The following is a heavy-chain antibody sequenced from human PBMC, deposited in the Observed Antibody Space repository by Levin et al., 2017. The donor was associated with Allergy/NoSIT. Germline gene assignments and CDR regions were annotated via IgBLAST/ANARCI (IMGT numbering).Heavy chain of an antibody. Sequence: GGSLRLSCAASGFTFSSYAMTWVRQAPGKGLEWVSSISAGGGSTYYADSVKGRFTISRDNSKDTLSLQMNSLRADDTAVYYCAKYHGITGTTVAAHCDAWGQGTLVTVSS. CDR2: ISAGGGST. V-gene: IGHV3-23*01. CDR1: GFTFSSYA. J-gene: IGHJ5*02. D-gene: IGHD1-20*01. CDR3: AKYHGITGTTVAAHCDA.